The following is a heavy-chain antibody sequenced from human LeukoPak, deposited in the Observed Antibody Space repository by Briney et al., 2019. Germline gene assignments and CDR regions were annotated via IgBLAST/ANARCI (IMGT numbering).Heavy chain of an antibody. CDR3: ARDGRVIDAKGSGSYYIWADLDY. V-gene: IGHV1-18*01. Sequence: ASVKVSCRASGYTFTSYGISWVRQAPGQGLEWMGWISAYNGNTNYAQKLQGRVTMTTDTSTSTAYMELRSLRSDDTAVYYCARDGRVIDAKGSGSYYIWADLDYWGQGTLVTASS. D-gene: IGHD3-10*01. CDR2: ISAYNGNT. CDR1: GYTFTSYG. J-gene: IGHJ4*02.